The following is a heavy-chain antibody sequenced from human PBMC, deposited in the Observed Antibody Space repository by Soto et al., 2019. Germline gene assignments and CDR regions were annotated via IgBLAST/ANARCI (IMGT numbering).Heavy chain of an antibody. V-gene: IGHV4-34*01. D-gene: IGHD5-18*01. CDR1: SPSLVDHY. CDR2: VHPSGST. J-gene: IGHJ6*02. Sequence: SXTLSLTCAVFSPSLVDHYCAWISQSPDRGLEWIGEVHPSGSTDYNPSLKSRLTLSLDTSKNQFALNVASVTAADTAVYFCARGKPSGYRFGHRNFFYYGLDVWGPGTTVTASS. CDR3: ARGKPSGYRFGHRNFFYYGLDV.